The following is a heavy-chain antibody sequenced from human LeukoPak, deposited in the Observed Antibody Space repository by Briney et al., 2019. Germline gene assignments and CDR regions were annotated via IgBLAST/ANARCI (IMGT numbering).Heavy chain of an antibody. CDR2: IYPGDSDT. D-gene: IGHD3-22*01. V-gene: IGHV5-51*01. CDR3: ASVYYYDSSGPGAFDI. J-gene: IGHJ3*02. Sequence: GESLKISCKGSGYSFTSYWIGWVRQMPGKGLEWMGIIYPGDSDTRYSPSFQGQVTISADKSISTAYLQWSSLKASDTAMYYCASVYYYDSSGPGAFDIWGQGTMVTVSS. CDR1: GYSFTSYW.